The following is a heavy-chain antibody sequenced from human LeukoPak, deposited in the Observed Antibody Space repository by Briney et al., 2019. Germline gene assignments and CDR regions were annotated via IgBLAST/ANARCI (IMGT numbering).Heavy chain of an antibody. CDR2: IYYSGST. Sequence: SETLSLTCTVSGGSVSSNGYFWSWIRQPPGKELEWIGYIYYSGSTNYNPSLKSRVTISVDTSKNQFSLKLSSVTAADTAVYYCARARVWRAYYDMDVWGQGTTVTVSS. D-gene: IGHD1-1*01. CDR1: GGSVSSNGYF. J-gene: IGHJ6*02. V-gene: IGHV4-61*08. CDR3: ARARVWRAYYDMDV.